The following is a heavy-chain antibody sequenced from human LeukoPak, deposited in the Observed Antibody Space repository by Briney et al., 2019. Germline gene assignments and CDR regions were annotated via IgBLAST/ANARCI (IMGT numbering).Heavy chain of an antibody. J-gene: IGHJ4*02. CDR2: VIGSGDKT. D-gene: IGHD2-15*01. CDR3: AKVRCSGGTCYLDHFDY. V-gene: IGHV3-23*01. CDR1: GFTFSNYA. Sequence: GGSLRLSCAASGFTFSNYAMNWVRQAPGKGLEWVSAVIGSGDKTKYADSVKGRFTISRDNSKNTLYLQMNSLRAEDTSVYYCAKVRCSGGTCYLDHFDYWGLGTLVTVSS.